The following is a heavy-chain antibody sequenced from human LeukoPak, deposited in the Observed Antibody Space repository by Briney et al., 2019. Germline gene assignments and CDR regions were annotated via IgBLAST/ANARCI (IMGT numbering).Heavy chain of an antibody. CDR1: GFNFISYG. Sequence: GGSLRLSCEVSGFNFISYGMSWVRQAPGKGLEWVSLISGSGTRTNYAGSVKGRFTISRDNSKNTVYLQMDSLGAEDTAVYYCVRDKYDSNRSPSDIWGQGTKVSVSS. J-gene: IGHJ3*02. D-gene: IGHD3-22*01. V-gene: IGHV3-23*01. CDR2: ISGSGTRT. CDR3: VRDKYDSNRSPSDI.